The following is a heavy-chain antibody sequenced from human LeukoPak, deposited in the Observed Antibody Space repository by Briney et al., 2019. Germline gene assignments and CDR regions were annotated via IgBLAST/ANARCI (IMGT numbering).Heavy chain of an antibody. CDR2: INPNSGGT. J-gene: IGHJ6*02. D-gene: IGHD1-14*01. V-gene: IGHV1-2*02. Sequence: ASVKVSCKASGYTFTGYYMHWVRQVPGQGLEWMGWINPNSGGTNYAQKFQGRVTMTRDTSISTAYMELSRLRSDDTAVYYCAREGDLRGSGTYGMDVWGQGTTVTVSS. CDR1: GYTFTGYY. CDR3: AREGDLRGSGTYGMDV.